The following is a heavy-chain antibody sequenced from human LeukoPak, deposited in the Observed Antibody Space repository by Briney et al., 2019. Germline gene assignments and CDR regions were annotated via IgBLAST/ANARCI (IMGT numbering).Heavy chain of an antibody. D-gene: IGHD3-10*01. CDR3: AKDRASMVRGVLDY. Sequence: GGSLRLSCAASGFTFSSYAMSWVRQAPGKGLEWVSAISGSGGSTYYADSVKGRFTISRDNSKNTLYLQMNSLRAEDTALYYCAKDRASMVRGVLDYWGQGTLVTVSS. CDR1: GFTFSSYA. CDR2: ISGSGGST. J-gene: IGHJ4*02. V-gene: IGHV3-23*01.